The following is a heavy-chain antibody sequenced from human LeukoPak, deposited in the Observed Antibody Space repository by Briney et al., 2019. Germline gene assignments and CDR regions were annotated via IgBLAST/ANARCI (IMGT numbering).Heavy chain of an antibody. V-gene: IGHV1-8*03. Sequence: ASVKVSCKASGYTFTSYDINWVRQATGQGLEWMGWMNPNSGNTGYAQKFQGRVTITRNTSISTAYMELSSLRSEDTAVYYCARSGRLRFLEWLSYPLDIWGQGTMVTVSS. J-gene: IGHJ3*02. D-gene: IGHD3-3*01. CDR2: MNPNSGNT. CDR1: GYTFTSYD. CDR3: ARSGRLRFLEWLSYPLDI.